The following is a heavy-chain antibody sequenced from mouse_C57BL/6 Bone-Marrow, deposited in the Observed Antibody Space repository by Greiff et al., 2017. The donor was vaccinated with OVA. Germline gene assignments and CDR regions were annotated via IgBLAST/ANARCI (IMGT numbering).Heavy chain of an antibody. Sequence: EVQLLQSGPVLVKPGASVKMSCTASGFTFTDYYMNWVKQSHGKSLEWIGDISPYNGGTCYTQTFKGRATLSVDKSYTTAYLELNSLTSEDYSVYYCARSRYDGYFDVWGTGTTVTVSS. J-gene: IGHJ1*03. D-gene: IGHD2-12*01. CDR2: ISPYNGGT. CDR1: GFTFTDYY. V-gene: IGHV1-19*01. CDR3: ARSRYDGYFDV.